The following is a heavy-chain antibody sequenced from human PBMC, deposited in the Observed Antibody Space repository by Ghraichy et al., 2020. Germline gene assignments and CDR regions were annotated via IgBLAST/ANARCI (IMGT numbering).Heavy chain of an antibody. V-gene: IGHV1-2*06. J-gene: IGHJ4*02. Sequence: ASVKVSCKASGYTFTAFHVHWVRQAPGQGLGWVGRINPDTGAANYAQSFQARVTMTRDTSISTTYMELSLLKSDDTAIYYCARGMDTALISFFDYWGQGSLVTVSS. CDR2: INPDTGAA. CDR3: ARGMDTALISFFDY. D-gene: IGHD5-18*01. CDR1: GYTFTAFH.